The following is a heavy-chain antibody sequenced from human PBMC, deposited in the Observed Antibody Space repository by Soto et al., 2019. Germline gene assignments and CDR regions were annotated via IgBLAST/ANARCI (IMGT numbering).Heavy chain of an antibody. V-gene: IGHV1-18*01. D-gene: IGHD2-2*01. Sequence: GASVKVSCKASGYIFNSYGITWVRQAPGLGLEWMGWISVYNGNTNSAQKFQGRVTMTTDTSTTTAYMELRSLRSDDTAVYYCAREVVVAAAVDYWGQGTLVTVSS. CDR3: AREVVVAAAVDY. CDR1: GYIFNSYG. CDR2: ISVYNGNT. J-gene: IGHJ4*02.